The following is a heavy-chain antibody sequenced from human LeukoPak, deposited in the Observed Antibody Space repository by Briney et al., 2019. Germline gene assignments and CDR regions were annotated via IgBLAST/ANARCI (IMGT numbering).Heavy chain of an antibody. CDR1: GFTFSNYW. CDR3: ARDLSWGRPTY. V-gene: IGHV3-7*03. J-gene: IGHJ4*02. D-gene: IGHD3-16*01. Sequence: GGSLRLSCAASGFTFSNYWMSWVRQAPGKGLEWVANIKQDGSEKYYVDSVKSRFTISRDNAKNSLYLQMNSLRAEDTAVYYCARDLSWGRPTYWGQGTLVTVSS. CDR2: IKQDGSEK.